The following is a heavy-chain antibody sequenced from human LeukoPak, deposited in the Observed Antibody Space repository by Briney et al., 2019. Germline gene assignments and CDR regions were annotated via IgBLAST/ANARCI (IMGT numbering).Heavy chain of an antibody. D-gene: IGHD4-17*01. Sequence: GGSLRLSCAASGFTFSSYAVSWVRQAPGKGLEWVSAISGSGGSTYYADSVKGRFTISRDNSKNTLYLQMNSLRAEDTAVYYCANDYGDLRVNDAFDIWGQGTMVTVSS. J-gene: IGHJ3*02. CDR1: GFTFSSYA. V-gene: IGHV3-23*01. CDR2: ISGSGGST. CDR3: ANDYGDLRVNDAFDI.